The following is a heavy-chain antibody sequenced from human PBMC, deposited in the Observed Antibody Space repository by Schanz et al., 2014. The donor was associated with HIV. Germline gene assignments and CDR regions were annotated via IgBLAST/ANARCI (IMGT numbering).Heavy chain of an antibody. J-gene: IGHJ4*02. CDR1: GGSFSGYY. CDR2: INHSGST. Sequence: QVQLQQWGAGLLKPSETLSLTCAVYGGSFSGYYWSWIRQPPGKGLEWIGEINHSGSTNYNPSLKSRVTISVATSKNQFSLKLSSVTAADTAVYYCARRTIFGPRRYYFDYWGQGTLITVSS. D-gene: IGHD3-3*01. CDR3: ARRTIFGPRRYYFDY. V-gene: IGHV4-34*01.